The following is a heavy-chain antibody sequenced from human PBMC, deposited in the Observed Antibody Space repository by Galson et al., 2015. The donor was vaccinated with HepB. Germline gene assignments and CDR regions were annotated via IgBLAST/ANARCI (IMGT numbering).Heavy chain of an antibody. CDR3: ARGVGDHDFFTGYFSYHFDY. D-gene: IGHD3-9*01. J-gene: IGHJ4*02. V-gene: IGHV1-3*01. CDR1: GYTFGTSV. CDR2: ISAGDNKK. Sequence: SVKVSCKASGYTFGTSVTHWLRQAPGQRLEWMGCISAGDNKKKYSQKFQGRIVITGDSSASTVHLELSSLTSEDSALYFCARGVGDHDFFTGYFSYHFDYWGQGTLITVSS.